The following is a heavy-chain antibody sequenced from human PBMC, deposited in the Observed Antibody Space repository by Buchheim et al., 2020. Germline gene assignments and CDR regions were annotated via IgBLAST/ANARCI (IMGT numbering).Heavy chain of an antibody. V-gene: IGHV4-59*01. CDR3: ARWLELEHDYRIYYYYGMDV. J-gene: IGHJ6*02. Sequence: QVQLQESGPGLVKPSETLSLTCTVSGGSISSYYWSWIRQPPGKGLEWIGYIYYSGSTNYNPSLKSRVTISVDTSKNQFSLKLSSVTAADTAVYYCARWLELEHDYRIYYYYGMDVWGQGTT. CDR1: GGSISSYY. D-gene: IGHD4-11*01. CDR2: IYYSGST.